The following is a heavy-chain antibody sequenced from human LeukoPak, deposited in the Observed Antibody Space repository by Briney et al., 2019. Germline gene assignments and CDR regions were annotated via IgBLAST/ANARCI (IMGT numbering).Heavy chain of an antibody. CDR2: INPSGGST. Sequence: ASVKVSCKASGGTSSSYAITWVRQAPGQGLEWMGIINPSGGSTSYAQKFQGRVTMTRDMSTSTVYMELSSLRSEDTAVYYCAREGADYGGNSQGGNDYWGQGTLVTVSS. V-gene: IGHV1-46*01. CDR1: GGTSSSYA. J-gene: IGHJ4*02. D-gene: IGHD4-23*01. CDR3: AREGADYGGNSQGGNDY.